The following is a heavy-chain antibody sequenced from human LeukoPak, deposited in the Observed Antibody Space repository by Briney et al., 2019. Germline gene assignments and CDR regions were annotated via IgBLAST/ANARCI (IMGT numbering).Heavy chain of an antibody. CDR3: ARRWNYGRNYYIDV. Sequence: SETLSLTCAVYGGPFSNYYWNWIRQTPGKGLEWLGEINDRGRANYNPSLMSRVTVSVDTSKNQFSLRLTSVTATDTAIYYCARRWNYGRNYYIDVWGKGATVSVSS. D-gene: IGHD1-7*01. CDR1: GGPFSNYY. V-gene: IGHV4-34*01. J-gene: IGHJ6*03. CDR2: INDRGRA.